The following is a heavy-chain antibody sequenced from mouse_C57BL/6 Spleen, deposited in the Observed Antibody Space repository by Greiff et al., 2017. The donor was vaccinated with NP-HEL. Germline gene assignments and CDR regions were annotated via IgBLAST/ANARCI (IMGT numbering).Heavy chain of an antibody. CDR3: THLSYYDYDGFAY. V-gene: IGHV14-1*01. CDR2: IDPEDGDT. CDR1: GFNIKDYY. D-gene: IGHD2-4*01. J-gene: IGHJ3*01. Sequence: VQLKQSGAELVRPGASVKLSCTASGFNIKDYYMHWVKQRPEQGLEWIGRIDPEDGDTEYAPKFQGKATMTADTSSNTAYLQLSSLTSEDTAVYYCTHLSYYDYDGFAYWGQGTLVTVSA.